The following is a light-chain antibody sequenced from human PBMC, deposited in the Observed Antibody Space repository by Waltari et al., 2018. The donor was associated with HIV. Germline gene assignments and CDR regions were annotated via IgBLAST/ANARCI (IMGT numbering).Light chain of an antibody. Sequence: QFALPQPASVSGSPGQSITISCTGSSSDLGYYNYVSWYQQHPGKAPKLIIYEVSNRPSGISSRFSGSKSGNTASLAISGLQAEDEADYFCSSLTNSATLSVLFGGGTQLTVL. J-gene: IGLJ3*02. CDR3: SSLTNSATLSVL. CDR2: EVS. V-gene: IGLV2-14*01. CDR1: SSDLGYYNY.